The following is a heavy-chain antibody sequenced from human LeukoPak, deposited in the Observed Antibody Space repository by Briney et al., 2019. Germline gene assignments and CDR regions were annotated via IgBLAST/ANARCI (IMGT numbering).Heavy chain of an antibody. CDR1: GFTFSSYG. Sequence: GRSLRLSCATSGFTFSSYGMHWVRQAPGKGLEWVAVIYSGGSTYYADSVRGRFTISRDNSKNTLYLQMNSLGAEDTAVYYCARVSYYDSSGYYFLSYVDYWGQGTLVTVSS. CDR2: IYSGGST. J-gene: IGHJ4*02. V-gene: IGHV3-NL1*01. D-gene: IGHD3-22*01. CDR3: ARVSYYDSSGYYFLSYVDY.